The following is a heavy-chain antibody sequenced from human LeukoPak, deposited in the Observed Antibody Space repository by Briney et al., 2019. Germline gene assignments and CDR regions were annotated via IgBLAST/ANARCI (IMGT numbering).Heavy chain of an antibody. CDR2: IYSGDNT. J-gene: IGHJ6*02. D-gene: IGHD5-12*01. Sequence: GGSLRLSCAASGFTVSSNYMSWVRQAPGKGLEWVSIIYSGDNTYYADSVKGRFTISRDNSKNTLYLQMNSLRAEDTAVYYCARDHGYTDYYYYGMDVWGQGTTVTVSS. V-gene: IGHV3-53*01. CDR3: ARDHGYTDYYYYGMDV. CDR1: GFTVSSNY.